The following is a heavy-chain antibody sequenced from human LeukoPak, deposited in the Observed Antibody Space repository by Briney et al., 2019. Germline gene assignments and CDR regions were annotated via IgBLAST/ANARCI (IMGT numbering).Heavy chain of an antibody. D-gene: IGHD2-2*02. CDR1: GGTFSSYA. Sequence: ASVKVSCKASGGTFSSYAISWVRQAPGQGLEWMGGIIPIFGTANYAQKFQGRVTITADESTSTAYMELSSLRSEDTAVYYCARVPYCSSTSCYKEYYFDYWAREPWSPSPQ. CDR3: ARVPYCSSTSCYKEYYFDY. CDR2: IIPIFGTA. V-gene: IGHV1-69*13. J-gene: IGHJ4*02.